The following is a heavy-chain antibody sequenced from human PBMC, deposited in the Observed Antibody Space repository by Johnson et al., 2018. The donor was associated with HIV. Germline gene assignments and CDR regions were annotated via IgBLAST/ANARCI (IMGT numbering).Heavy chain of an antibody. CDR1: GFTFSSYG. J-gene: IGHJ3*02. CDR2: IRYDGSNK. CDR3: ARGRGALDI. D-gene: IGHD3-16*01. V-gene: IGHV3-30*02. Sequence: QVQLVESGGGVVQPGGSLRLSCAASGFTFSSYGMHWVRQAPGKGLEWVAFIRYDGSNKSYADSVKGRFTISRDNSKNSLQLQMNSLRAEDTAVYYCARGRGALDIWGQGTMVIVSS.